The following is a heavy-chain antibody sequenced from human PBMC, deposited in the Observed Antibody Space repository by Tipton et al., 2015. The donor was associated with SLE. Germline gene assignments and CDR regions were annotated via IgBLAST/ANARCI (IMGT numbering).Heavy chain of an antibody. V-gene: IGHV4-61*09. CDR2: IFTTGGT. Sequence: TLSLTCTVSGGSISSGSYYWNWIRQPAGKGLEWMGHIFTTGGTNYNPSLQSRVSISIDTSKNHFSLKRTSLTAADTAFYYCSREKGRRGYNYGELEYWGQGKLVTVS. CDR3: SREKGRRGYNYGELEY. CDR1: GGSISSGSYY. D-gene: IGHD5-18*01. J-gene: IGHJ4*02.